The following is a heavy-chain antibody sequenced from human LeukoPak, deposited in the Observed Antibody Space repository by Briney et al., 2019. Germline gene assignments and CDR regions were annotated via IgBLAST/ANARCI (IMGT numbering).Heavy chain of an antibody. V-gene: IGHV1-3*04. CDR1: GYTFTDYA. J-gene: IGHJ4*02. CDR3: AKGGKQGRGGNYFDS. CDR2: ITTCRGET. D-gene: IGHD3-10*01. Sequence: ASVKVSCKASGYTFTDYAFHWVRQAPGQSLEWVGWITTCRGETRYSQEFQRRITFTRDTSASTVYMDLSDLRSEDTAVYYCAKGGKQGRGGNYFDSWGQGTLVAVSS.